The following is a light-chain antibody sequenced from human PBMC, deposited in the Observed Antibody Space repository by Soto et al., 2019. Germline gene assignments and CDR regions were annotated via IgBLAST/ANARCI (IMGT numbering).Light chain of an antibody. J-gene: IGLJ2*01. CDR1: NIGSKN. Sequence: SYELTQPPSVSVAPGKTARITCGGNNIGSKNVHWYQQKPGQAPVLVIYYDSNRPSGIPERFSGSNSGNTATLTISRVEAGDEADYFCQVWHSSSDHVVFGGGTKVTVL. CDR3: QVWHSSSDHVV. V-gene: IGLV3-21*04. CDR2: YDS.